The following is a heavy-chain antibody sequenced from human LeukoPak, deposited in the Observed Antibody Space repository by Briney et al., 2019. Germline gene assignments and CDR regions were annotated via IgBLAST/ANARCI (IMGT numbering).Heavy chain of an antibody. CDR1: GYSISSGYY. D-gene: IGHD3-22*01. Sequence: PSETLSLTCTVSGYSISSGYYWGWIRQPPGQGLEWIGSIYHSGSTYYNPSLKSRVTISVDTSKNQFSLKLSSVTAADTAVYYCARVSYYYDSSGYYSDYWGQGTLVTVSS. V-gene: IGHV4-38-2*02. J-gene: IGHJ4*02. CDR3: ARVSYYYDSSGYYSDY. CDR2: IYHSGST.